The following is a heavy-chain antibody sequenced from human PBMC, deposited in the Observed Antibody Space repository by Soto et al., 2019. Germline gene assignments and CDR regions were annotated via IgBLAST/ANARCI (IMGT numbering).Heavy chain of an antibody. Sequence: RRLSCAASGFTFSSYAMSWVRQAPGKGLEWVSAISGSGGSTYYADSVKGRFTISRDNSKNTLYLQMNSLRAEDTAVYYCAKSPNYYYYYGMDVWGQGTTVTVSS. CDR2: ISGSGGST. CDR1: GFTFSSYA. J-gene: IGHJ6*02. CDR3: AKSPNYYYYYGMDV. V-gene: IGHV3-23*01.